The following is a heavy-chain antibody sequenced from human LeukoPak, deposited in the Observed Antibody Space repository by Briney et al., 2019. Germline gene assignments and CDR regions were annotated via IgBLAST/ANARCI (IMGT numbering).Heavy chain of an antibody. V-gene: IGHV2-70*17. D-gene: IGHD7-27*01. CDR2: IDWDDDK. CDR1: GFSLSTSGMS. J-gene: IGHJ4*02. Sequence: ESGPALVKPTQTLILTCTFSGFSLSTSGMSESWIRQPPGKALEWLAGIDWDDDKFYSKSLKTRLTISKDTSKNQVVLTVTNMDPADTATFYCARTLVNWGLYFDHWGQGVLVTVSS. CDR3: ARTLVNWGLYFDH.